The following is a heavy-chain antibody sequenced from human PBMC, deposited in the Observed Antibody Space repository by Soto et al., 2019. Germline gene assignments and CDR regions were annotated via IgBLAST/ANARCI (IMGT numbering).Heavy chain of an antibody. Sequence: EVQLVESGGGLVQPGGSLRLSCAASGFTFSDHYMDWVRQAPGKGLEWVGRTRNKANSYTTEYAASVKGRFTISRDDSKNSLYLQMNSLKTEDTAVYYCARDLGMATRWGQGTLVTVSS. J-gene: IGHJ4*02. V-gene: IGHV3-72*01. CDR3: ARDLGMATR. CDR2: TRNKANSYTT. CDR1: GFTFSDHY. D-gene: IGHD3-16*01.